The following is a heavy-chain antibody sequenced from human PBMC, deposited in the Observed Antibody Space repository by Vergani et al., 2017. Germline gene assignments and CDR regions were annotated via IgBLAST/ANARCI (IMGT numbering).Heavy chain of an antibody. CDR1: GTSISGSSDY. J-gene: IGHJ5*02. CDR3: ARDRQQRGYSYGAGWFDP. CDR2: IFYTGTS. Sequence: QLQLQESGPGLLKPSETLSLTCSVSGTSISGSSDYWGWIRQPPGKGLEWIGSIFYTGTSYYNPSLESRATNSVDTSKNQFSLKLKSVTAADTAVYYCARDRQQRGYSYGAGWFDPWGQGTLVTVSS. V-gene: IGHV4-39*07. D-gene: IGHD5-18*01.